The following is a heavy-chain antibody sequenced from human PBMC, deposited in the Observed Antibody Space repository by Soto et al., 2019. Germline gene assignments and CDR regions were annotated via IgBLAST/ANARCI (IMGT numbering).Heavy chain of an antibody. CDR2: GYSTGAF. V-gene: IGHV4-4*07. Sequence: QLQLHESGPGLVKPSETLSLTCNVSGDSIGRFYWSWIRQSAGKGLEWIGRGYSTGAFTYNPALKGRVTISLYRSNNHVYMEMNSVTAADPAVYFCARDISGTGLDIWGRGARVSVS. J-gene: IGHJ6*02. CDR3: ARDISGTGLDI. D-gene: IGHD1-26*01. CDR1: GDSIGRFY.